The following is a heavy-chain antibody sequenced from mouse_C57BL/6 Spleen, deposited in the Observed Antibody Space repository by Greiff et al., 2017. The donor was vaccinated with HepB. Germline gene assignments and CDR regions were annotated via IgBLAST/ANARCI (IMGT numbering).Heavy chain of an antibody. CDR2: IDPETGGT. J-gene: IGHJ3*01. D-gene: IGHD2-10*01. CDR1: GYTFTDYE. CDR3: TRKGAYSRFAY. Sequence: QVQLQQSGAELVRPGASVTLSCKASGYTFTDYEMHWVKQTPVHGLEWIGAIDPETGGTAYNQKFKGKAILTADKSSSTAYMELRSLTSEDSAVYYCTRKGAYSRFAYWGQGTLVTVSA. V-gene: IGHV1-15*01.